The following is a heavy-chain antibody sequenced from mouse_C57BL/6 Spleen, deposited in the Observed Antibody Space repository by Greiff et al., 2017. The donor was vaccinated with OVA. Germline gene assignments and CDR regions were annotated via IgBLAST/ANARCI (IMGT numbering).Heavy chain of an antibody. V-gene: IGHV5-4*01. CDR1: GFTFSSYA. CDR2: ISDGGSYT. J-gene: IGHJ2*01. D-gene: IGHD1-1*01. CDR3: ARDTYGSSYYFDY. Sequence: EVHLVESGGGLVKPGGSLKLSCAASGFTFSSYAMSWVRQTPEKRLEWVATISDGGSYTYYPDNVKGRFTISRDNAKNNLYLQMSHLKSEDTAMYYCARDTYGSSYYFDYWGQGTTLTVSS.